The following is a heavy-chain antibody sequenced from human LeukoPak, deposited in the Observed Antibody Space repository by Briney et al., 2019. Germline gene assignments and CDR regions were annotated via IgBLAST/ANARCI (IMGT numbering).Heavy chain of an antibody. V-gene: IGHV3-11*01. J-gene: IGHJ4*02. D-gene: IGHD3-22*01. CDR2: ISGDGSVI. Sequence: GGSLRLSCAASGFTLSDYYMSWIRQAPGRGLQWVSYISGDGSVIYYADSVKGRFTISRDNARNSLFLQMNSLRAGDTAVYYCAKDQFYDSTGYNFDDWGQGTLVSVSS. CDR1: GFTLSDYY. CDR3: AKDQFYDSTGYNFDD.